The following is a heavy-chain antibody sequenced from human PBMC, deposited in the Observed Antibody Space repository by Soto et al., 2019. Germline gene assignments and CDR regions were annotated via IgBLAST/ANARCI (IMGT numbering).Heavy chain of an antibody. J-gene: IGHJ4*02. CDR3: ARDSGYSYGPPDY. Sequence: EVQLVESGGGLVQPGGSLRLSCPASGFTFSSYSMNWVRQAPGKGLEWVSYISSSSSTIYYADSVKGRFTISRDNAKNSLYLQMNSLRAEDTAVYYCARDSGYSYGPPDYWGQGTLVTVSS. CDR1: GFTFSSYS. V-gene: IGHV3-48*01. D-gene: IGHD5-18*01. CDR2: ISSSSSTI.